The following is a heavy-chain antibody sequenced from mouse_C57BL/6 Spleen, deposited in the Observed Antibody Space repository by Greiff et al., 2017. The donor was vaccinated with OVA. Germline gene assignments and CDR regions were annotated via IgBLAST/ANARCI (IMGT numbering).Heavy chain of an antibody. D-gene: IGHD3-2*01. CDR3: ARRSRQLGAMDY. CDR2: IDPSDSYT. V-gene: IGHV1-59*01. J-gene: IGHJ4*01. Sequence: QVQLQQPGAELVRPGTSVKLSCKASGYTFTSYWMHWVKQRPGQGLEWIGVIDPSDSYTTYNQKFKGKATLTVDTSSSTAYMQLSSLTSEDSAVYYCARRSRQLGAMDYWGQGTSVTVSS. CDR1: GYTFTSYW.